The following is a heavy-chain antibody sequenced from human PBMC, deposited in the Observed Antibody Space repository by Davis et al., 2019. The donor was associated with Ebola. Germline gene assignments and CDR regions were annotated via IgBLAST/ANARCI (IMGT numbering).Heavy chain of an antibody. CDR2: IFPDDSDT. CDR3: ARHYDFWSGYFNFDY. V-gene: IGHV5-51*01. J-gene: IGHJ4*02. D-gene: IGHD3-3*01. Sequence: GESLKISCKVSGYNFSRYWIGWVRQMPGKGLEWMGVIFPDDSDTRYSPSFQGHVTILADSSSSTAYLHWSSLKASDTAMYYCARHYDFWSGYFNFDYWGQGTLVTVSS. CDR1: GYNFSRYW.